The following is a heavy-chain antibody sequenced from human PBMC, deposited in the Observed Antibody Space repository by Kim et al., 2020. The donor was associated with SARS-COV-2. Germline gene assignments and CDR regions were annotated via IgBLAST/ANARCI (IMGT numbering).Heavy chain of an antibody. V-gene: IGHV1-8*01. D-gene: IGHD2-2*01. CDR2: MNPNSGNT. J-gene: IGHJ6*02. CDR3: ARGRPYQLLLYYYYYYGMDV. Sequence: ASVKVSCKASGYTFTSYDINWVRQATGQGLEWMGWMNPNSGNTGYAQKFQGRVTMTRNTSISTAYMELSSLRSEDTAVYYCARGRPYQLLLYYYYYYGMDVWGPGTTVTVSS. CDR1: GYTFTSYD.